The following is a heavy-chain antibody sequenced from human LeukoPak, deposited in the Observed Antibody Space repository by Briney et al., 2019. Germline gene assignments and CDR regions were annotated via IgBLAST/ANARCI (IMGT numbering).Heavy chain of an antibody. J-gene: IGHJ4*02. V-gene: IGHV5-51*01. Sequence: GESLKISCKGSGYSFTTYWIGWVRQMPGKGLEWMGIIYPGDSDIRYNPSFQGQVTISADKSISTAFLQWSSLKASDTAMYYCARHDSSGYYKGGFDYWGQGTLVTVSS. CDR3: ARHDSSGYYKGGFDY. CDR1: GYSFTTYW. D-gene: IGHD3-22*01. CDR2: IYPGDSDI.